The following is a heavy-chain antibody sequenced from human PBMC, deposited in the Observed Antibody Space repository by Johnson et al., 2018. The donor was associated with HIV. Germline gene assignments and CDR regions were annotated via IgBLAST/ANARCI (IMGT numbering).Heavy chain of an antibody. J-gene: IGHJ3*02. D-gene: IGHD2-21*02. CDR1: GFTLSSYW. CDR2: INSDGSST. V-gene: IGHV3-74*02. Sequence: VQLVESGGGLVQPGGSLRLSCAASGFTLSSYWMNWVRQAPGKGLVWVSLINSDGSSTNYADSVKGRFTISRDNAKNTLYLQMSSLRVEDTAMYYCTTGRLLAAFDIWGQGTMVTVSS. CDR3: TTGRLLAAFDI.